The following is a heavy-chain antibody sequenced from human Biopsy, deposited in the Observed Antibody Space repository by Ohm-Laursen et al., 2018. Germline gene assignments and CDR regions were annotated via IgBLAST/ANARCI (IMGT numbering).Heavy chain of an antibody. D-gene: IGHD4-23*01. V-gene: IGHV4-59*11. CDR1: SVAFTDHY. CDR3: ARGSNDFGGLYFPR. J-gene: IGHJ4*02. CDR2: ISYTGYT. Sequence: TLSLTCTVFSVAFTDHYWSWIRQPPGKGLEWIVRISYTGYTSYNASLKSRVTISVDTPRNHFSLRLSSLTAADTAVYYCARGSNDFGGLYFPRWGQGTLLTVSS.